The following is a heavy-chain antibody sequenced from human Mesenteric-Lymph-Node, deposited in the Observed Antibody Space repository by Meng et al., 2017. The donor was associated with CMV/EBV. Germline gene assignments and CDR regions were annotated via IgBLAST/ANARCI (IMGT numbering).Heavy chain of an antibody. Sequence: ASVKVSCKASGYTFTSYYMHWVRQAPGQGLEWMGIINPSGGSTSYAQKFQGRVTMTRDTSTSTVYMELSSLRSEDTAVYYCARGGELRFLEWLLDDYDYGMDVWGQGTTVTVSS. CDR3: ARGGELRFLEWLLDDYDYGMDV. CDR1: GYTFTSYY. J-gene: IGHJ6*02. D-gene: IGHD3-3*01. CDR2: INPSGGST. V-gene: IGHV1-46*01.